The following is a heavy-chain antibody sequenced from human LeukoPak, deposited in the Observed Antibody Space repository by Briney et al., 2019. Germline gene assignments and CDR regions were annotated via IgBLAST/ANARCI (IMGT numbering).Heavy chain of an antibody. CDR2: INWNGGST. V-gene: IGHV3-20*04. CDR3: AKAPVTTCSGAYCYPFDY. Sequence: GGSLRLSCAASGFTFDDYGMSWVRQAPGKGLEWVSGINWNGGSTTYADSVKGRFTISRDSSKNTLYLQMNRLRAEDAAVYYCAKAPVTTCSGAYCYPFDYWGQGTLVTVSS. J-gene: IGHJ4*02. D-gene: IGHD2-21*01. CDR1: GFTFDDYG.